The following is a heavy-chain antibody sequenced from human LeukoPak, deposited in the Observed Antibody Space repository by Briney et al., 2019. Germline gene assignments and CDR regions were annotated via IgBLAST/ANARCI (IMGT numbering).Heavy chain of an antibody. CDR3: ARDRRELLLSD. Sequence: PSETLSLTCAVYGGSFSGYYWSWIRQPPGKGLEWIGEINHSGSTNYNPSLKSRVTISVDTSKNQFSLKLSSVTAADTAVYYCARDRRELLLSDWGQGTLVTVSS. V-gene: IGHV4-34*01. CDR2: INHSGST. CDR1: GGSFSGYY. D-gene: IGHD1-26*01. J-gene: IGHJ4*02.